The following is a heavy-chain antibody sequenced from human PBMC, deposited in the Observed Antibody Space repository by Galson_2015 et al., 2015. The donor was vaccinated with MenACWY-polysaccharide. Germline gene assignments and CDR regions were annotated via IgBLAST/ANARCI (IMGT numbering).Heavy chain of an antibody. V-gene: IGHV3-48*03. CDR1: GFSFSSHE. D-gene: IGHD3-10*01. J-gene: IGHJ4*02. CDR2: ISNSGYI. CDR3: ARDSATNPYYFDY. Sequence: SLRLSCAASGFSFSSHEMNWVRQAPGKGLEWLAYISNSGYIYYVDSVRGRFTISRDNAKNSLYLQMNSLRAEDTAVYYCARDSATNPYYFDYWGQGTLVTVSS.